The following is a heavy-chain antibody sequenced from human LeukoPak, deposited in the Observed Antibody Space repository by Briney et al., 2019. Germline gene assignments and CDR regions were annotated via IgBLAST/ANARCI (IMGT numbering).Heavy chain of an antibody. CDR3: AGLATVTTFYYFDY. J-gene: IGHJ4*02. V-gene: IGHV3-7*01. CDR1: GFTFSSYW. CDR2: IKQDGSEK. Sequence: GGSLRLSCAASGFTFSSYWISWVRQAPGKGLEWVANIKQDGSEKYYVDSVKGRFTISRDNAKNLLYLQMNSLRAEDTAVYYCAGLATVTTFYYFDYWGQGTLVTVSS. D-gene: IGHD4-17*01.